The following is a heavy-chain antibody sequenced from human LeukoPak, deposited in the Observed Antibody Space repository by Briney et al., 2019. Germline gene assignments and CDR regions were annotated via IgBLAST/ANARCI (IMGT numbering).Heavy chain of an antibody. CDR2: IFGSGGSA. CDR1: GFTFNSYA. J-gene: IGHJ4*02. CDR3: GKTTTGYSSGRYPGWPVDY. V-gene: IGHV3-23*01. Sequence: GGSLRLSCAASGFTFNSYAMYWVRQAPGKGLEWVSGIFGSGGSAHYADSVKGRFTISRDNSKNTVYLQMDSLRVEDTAVYYCGKTTTGYSSGRYPGWPVDYWGQGTLVTVPS. D-gene: IGHD6-19*01.